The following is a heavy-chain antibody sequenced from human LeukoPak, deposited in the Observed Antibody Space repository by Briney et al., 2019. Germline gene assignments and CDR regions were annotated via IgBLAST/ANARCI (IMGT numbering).Heavy chain of an antibody. CDR1: GFTFSSYG. CDR3: AKDITGRGSGSYYNWVLLFDY. D-gene: IGHD3-10*01. CDR2: ISGSGGST. Sequence: GGSLRLSCAASGFTFSSYGMSWVRQAPGKGLEWVSAISGSGGSTYYADSVKGRFTISRDNSKNTLYLQMNSLRAEDTAVYYCAKDITGRGSGSYYNWVLLFDYWGQGTLVTVSS. V-gene: IGHV3-23*01. J-gene: IGHJ4*02.